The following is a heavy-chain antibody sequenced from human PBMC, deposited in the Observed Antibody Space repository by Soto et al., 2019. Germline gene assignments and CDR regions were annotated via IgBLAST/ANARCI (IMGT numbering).Heavy chain of an antibody. CDR3: SRGSGSSWFDS. V-gene: IGHV1-2*02. Sequence: QVQLVQSGAEVKSPGASVKVSCRPSGYTFTDNYIHWVRQAPGQGLEWMGWTATRTGDTRFAQKFQGRVTMTRDTSISTAYMELTTLTLDDAAVYYCSRGSGSSWFDSWGQGTQVGVST. CDR2: TATRTGDT. D-gene: IGHD6-25*01. J-gene: IGHJ5*01. CDR1: GYTFTDNY.